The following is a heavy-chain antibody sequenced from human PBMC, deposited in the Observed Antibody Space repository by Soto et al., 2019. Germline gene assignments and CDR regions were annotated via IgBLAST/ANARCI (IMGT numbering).Heavy chain of an antibody. D-gene: IGHD6-6*01. CDR1: GGSISSSSYY. Sequence: PSETLSLTCTVSGGSISSSSYYWGWIRQPPGKGLEWIGSIYYSGSTYYNPSLKSRVTISVDTSKNQFYLKLSSVTAADTAVYYCARHLGPVAARGSVEVPGGRFDPWGQGNLVTVSS. CDR3: ARHLGPVAARGSVEVPGGRFDP. CDR2: IYYSGST. J-gene: IGHJ5*02. V-gene: IGHV4-39*01.